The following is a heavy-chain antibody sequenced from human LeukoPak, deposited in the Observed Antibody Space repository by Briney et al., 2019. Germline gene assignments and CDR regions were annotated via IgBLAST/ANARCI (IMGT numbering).Heavy chain of an antibody. CDR1: GGSISSGTYY. D-gene: IGHD4-23*01. Sequence: SETLSLTCTVSGGSISSGTYYWSWIRQPAGKGLGWIGRIYTSGSTNYNPSLKSRVTISVDTSKNQFSLKLSSVTAADTAVYYCASTVVISDTEYFQHWGQGTLVTVSS. V-gene: IGHV4-61*02. CDR2: IYTSGST. J-gene: IGHJ1*01. CDR3: ASTVVISDTEYFQH.